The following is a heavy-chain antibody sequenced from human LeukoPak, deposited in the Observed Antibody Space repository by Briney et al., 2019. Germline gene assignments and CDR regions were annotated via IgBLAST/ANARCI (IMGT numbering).Heavy chain of an antibody. D-gene: IGHD6-13*01. V-gene: IGHV4-39*01. Sequence: SETLSLTCTVSGGSVSSSSYYWGWIRQPPGKGLEWIGSIYYSGSTYYNPSLKSRVTISVDTSRNQFSLKLSSVTAADTAVYYCARADYSSSWVDAFDIWGQGTMVTVSS. J-gene: IGHJ3*02. CDR3: ARADYSSSWVDAFDI. CDR1: GGSVSSSSYY. CDR2: IYYSGST.